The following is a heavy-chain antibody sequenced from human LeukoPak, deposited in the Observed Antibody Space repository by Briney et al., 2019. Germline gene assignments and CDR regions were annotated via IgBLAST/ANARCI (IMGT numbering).Heavy chain of an antibody. Sequence: SETLSLTCTVSGASISGHYLTWLRQPPGKGLEWIGYISHIGSTNYNPSLKSRLTISVDTSKNQLSLKLTSVTAADTAVYYCARDRISINALDMWGQGTMVTVSS. CDR3: ARDRISINALDM. J-gene: IGHJ3*02. CDR2: ISHIGST. V-gene: IGHV4-59*11. CDR1: GASISGHY. D-gene: IGHD1-14*01.